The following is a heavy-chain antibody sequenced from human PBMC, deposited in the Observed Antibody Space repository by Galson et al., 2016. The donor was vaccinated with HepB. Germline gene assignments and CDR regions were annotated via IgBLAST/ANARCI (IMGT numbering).Heavy chain of an antibody. J-gene: IGHJ6*02. Sequence: SLRLSCAASGFTFTDYYMTWIRQAPGKGLEWVSYISSSGSYTHYADSVKGRFTISRDNARKSLYLQMNSLRPDDTAVYYCARGDSSWYGYYGMDVWGQGTTVTVSS. D-gene: IGHD6-13*01. V-gene: IGHV3-11*06. CDR3: ARGDSSWYGYYGMDV. CDR2: ISSSGSYT. CDR1: GFTFTDYY.